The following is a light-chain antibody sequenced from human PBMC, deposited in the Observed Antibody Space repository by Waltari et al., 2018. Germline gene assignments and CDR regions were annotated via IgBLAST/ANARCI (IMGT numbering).Light chain of an antibody. J-gene: IGLJ2*01. Sequence: QSALTQPASVSGSPGQSITISCTGTSSYVGGYNSVSWYQQHPGKAPKLMIYDVSNRPSGVSNRFSGSKSGNTASLTISGLQAEDEGDYYCSSYTSSSTLVFGGGTKLTVL. CDR2: DVS. CDR1: SSYVGGYNS. CDR3: SSYTSSSTLV. V-gene: IGLV2-14*03.